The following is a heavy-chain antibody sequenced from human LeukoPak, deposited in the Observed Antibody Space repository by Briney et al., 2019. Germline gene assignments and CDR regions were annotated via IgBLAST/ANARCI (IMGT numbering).Heavy chain of an antibody. CDR3: AAYYDYVWGSYRYNYYFDN. Sequence: SETLSLTCTVSGGSISSGGYYWSWIRQHPGKGLEWIGYIYYSGSTYYNPSLKGRVTISVDTSKNQFSLKLSSVTAADTAVYYCAAYYDYVWGSYRYNYYFDNWGQGTLVTVSS. CDR1: GGSISSGGYY. CDR2: IYYSGST. J-gene: IGHJ4*02. V-gene: IGHV4-31*03. D-gene: IGHD3-16*02.